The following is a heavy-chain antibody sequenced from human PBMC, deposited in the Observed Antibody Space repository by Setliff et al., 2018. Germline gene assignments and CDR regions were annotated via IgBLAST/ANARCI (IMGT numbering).Heavy chain of an antibody. CDR3: AKQKNTGCGQPVDS. Sequence: PGGSLRLSCAASEFTLSTYWIHWVRQAPRKGLVWVSRINSDGTTIYYADSVKGRFTISRDNSKNTLYLQMNSLRAEDTALYFCAKQKNTGCGQPVDSWGQGVQVTVSS. CDR1: EFTLSTYW. V-gene: IGHV3-74*01. J-gene: IGHJ4*02. CDR2: INSDGTTI. D-gene: IGHD5-12*01.